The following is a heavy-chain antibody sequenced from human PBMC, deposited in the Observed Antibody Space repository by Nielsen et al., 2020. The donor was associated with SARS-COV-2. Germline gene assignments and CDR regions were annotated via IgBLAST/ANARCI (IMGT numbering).Heavy chain of an antibody. V-gene: IGHV1-2*06. CDR1: GYTFTGYY. CDR2: INPNSGGT. CDR3: ARLGRGSGNWDYFDY. J-gene: IGHJ4*02. D-gene: IGHD3-10*01. Sequence: ASVKVSCKASGYTFTGYYMHWVRQAPGQGLEWMGRINPNSGGTNYAQKFQGRVTMTRDTSISTAYLQWSSLKASDTAMYYCARLGRGSGNWDYFDYWGQGTLVTVSS.